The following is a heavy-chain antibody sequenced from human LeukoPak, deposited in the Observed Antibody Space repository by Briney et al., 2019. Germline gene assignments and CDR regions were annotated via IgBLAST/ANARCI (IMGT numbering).Heavy chain of an antibody. CDR1: GYTLTELS. Sequence: ASVKVSCKVSGYTLTELSMHWVRQAPGKGLEWMGGFDPEDGETIYAQKFQGRVTMTEDTSTDTAYMELSSLRSEDTAVYYCATETLGYCSGGSCYSARGWFDPWGQGTLVTVSS. J-gene: IGHJ5*02. CDR2: FDPEDGET. V-gene: IGHV1-24*01. CDR3: ATETLGYCSGGSCYSARGWFDP. D-gene: IGHD2-15*01.